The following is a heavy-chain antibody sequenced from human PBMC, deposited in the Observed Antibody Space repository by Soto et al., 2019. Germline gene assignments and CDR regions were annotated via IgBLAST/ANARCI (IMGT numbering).Heavy chain of an antibody. CDR2: IDPSDSYT. Sequence: PGESLKISCKGSGDSFTSYWISWLRQMPGKGLEWMGRIDPSDSYTNYSPSFQCHVTISADKSISTAYLQWSSLKASDTAMYYCARRRYSSSYHYYYGMDVWGQGTTLTVSS. CDR1: GDSFTSYW. V-gene: IGHV5-10-1*01. CDR3: ARRRYSSSYHYYYGMDV. D-gene: IGHD6-6*01. J-gene: IGHJ6*02.